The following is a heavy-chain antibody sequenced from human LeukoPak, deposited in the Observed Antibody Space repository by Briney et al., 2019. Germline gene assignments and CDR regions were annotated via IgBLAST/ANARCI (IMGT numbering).Heavy chain of an antibody. Sequence: SETLSLTRTVSGGSISSSGSYWSSIRQHPGKGLEWIGYIYYSGSTYYNPSLKSRVTISVDTSRKQFSLKLSSVCAAEAAVYDCARVKVGYIDYWGQGTLVTVSS. CDR3: ARVKVGYIDY. J-gene: IGHJ4*02. V-gene: IGHV4-31*03. CDR1: GGSISSSGSY. D-gene: IGHD1-26*01. CDR2: IYYSGST.